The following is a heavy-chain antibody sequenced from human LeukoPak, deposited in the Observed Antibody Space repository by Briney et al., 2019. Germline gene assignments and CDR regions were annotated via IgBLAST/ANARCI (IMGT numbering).Heavy chain of an antibody. D-gene: IGHD3-16*01. CDR2: IYYSGST. CDR1: GGSISSSSYY. CDR3: ARGGSGALKHFDY. J-gene: IGHJ4*02. Sequence: SETLSLTCTVSGGSISSSSYYWGWIRQPPGKGLEWIGSIYYSGSTYYNPSLKSRVTISVDRSKNQFSLKLSSVTAADTAVYYCARGGSGALKHFDYWGQGTLVTVSS. V-gene: IGHV4-39*07.